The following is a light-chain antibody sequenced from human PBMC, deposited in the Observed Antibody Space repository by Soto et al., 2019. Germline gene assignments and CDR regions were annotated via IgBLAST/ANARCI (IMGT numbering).Light chain of an antibody. CDR3: QQYNNWPIT. Sequence: EVVLTQSPATLSVSPREGATLSCRASQSVNLYLAWYQQKPGQAPRVIIYGVSTRATGVPGRFSGSGSGTEFTLTISTLQSEDFGVYYCQQYNNWPITFGQGTRLEIK. CDR2: GVS. CDR1: QSVNLY. J-gene: IGKJ5*01. V-gene: IGKV3-15*01.